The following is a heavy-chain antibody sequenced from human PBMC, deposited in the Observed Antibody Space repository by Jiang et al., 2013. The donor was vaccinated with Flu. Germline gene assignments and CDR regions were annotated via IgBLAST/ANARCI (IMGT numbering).Heavy chain of an antibody. D-gene: IGHD2-15*01. Sequence: GAEVKKPGESLKISCKGSGYTFTSFYIAWVRQLPGKGLEWMGIIYPGDSDTRYSPSFQGQVTISADKSISTAYLQWSSLKASDTAMYYCARHGSSILNDYWGQGTLVTVSS. CDR3: ARHGSSILNDY. J-gene: IGHJ4*02. CDR1: GYTFTSFY. V-gene: IGHV5-51*01. CDR2: IYPGDSDT.